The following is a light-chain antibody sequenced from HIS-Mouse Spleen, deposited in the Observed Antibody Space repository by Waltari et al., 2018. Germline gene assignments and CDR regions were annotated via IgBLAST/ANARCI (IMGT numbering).Light chain of an antibody. CDR3: CSYAGSWV. Sequence: QSALTQPRPVSGSPGQPVTISCTGTSSDVGGYNYGSWYQQHPGKAPKLMIYDVSKRPSGVPDRFSGSKSGNTASLTISGLQAEDEADYYCCSYAGSWVFGGGTKLTVL. CDR2: DVS. CDR1: SSDVGGYNY. V-gene: IGLV2-11*01. J-gene: IGLJ3*02.